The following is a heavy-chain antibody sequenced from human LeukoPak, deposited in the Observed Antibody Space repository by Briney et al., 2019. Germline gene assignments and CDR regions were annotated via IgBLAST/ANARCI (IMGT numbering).Heavy chain of an antibody. D-gene: IGHD2-15*01. Sequence: SETLSLTCAVYGGSFSGYYWSWIRQPPGKGLEWIGEINHSGSTNYNSSLKSRVTISVDTSKNQFSLKLSSVTAADTAVYYCARGKWYDYWGQGTLVTVSS. V-gene: IGHV4-34*01. CDR3: ARGKWYDY. CDR1: GGSFSGYY. J-gene: IGHJ4*02. CDR2: INHSGST.